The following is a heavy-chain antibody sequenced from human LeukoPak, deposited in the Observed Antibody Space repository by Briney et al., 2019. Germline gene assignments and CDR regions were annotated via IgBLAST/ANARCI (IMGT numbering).Heavy chain of an antibody. CDR3: ARDRGFGQADV. J-gene: IGHJ6*04. CDR2: IKQDGGEK. CDR1: GFTFSGYW. D-gene: IGHD3-10*01. Sequence: PGGXLRLSCXASGFTFSGYWMSWLRQAPGKGLEWVANIKQDGGEKYYVDSVKGRFTISRDNAKNSLYLQMNSLRAEDTAVYYCARDRGFGQADVWGKGTTVTVSS. V-gene: IGHV3-7*01.